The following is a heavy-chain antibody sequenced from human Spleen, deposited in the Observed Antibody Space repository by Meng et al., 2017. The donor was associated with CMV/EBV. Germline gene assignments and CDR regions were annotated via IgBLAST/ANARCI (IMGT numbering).Heavy chain of an antibody. CDR1: GFTFSSYG. V-gene: IGHV3-30*02. D-gene: IGHD3-22*01. J-gene: IGHJ4*02. Sequence: GGSLRLSCAASGFTFSSYGMHWVRQAPGKGLEWVAFIRYDGSIKKYADSVKGRFTISRDNSKNILFLQMNSLRVEDTAVYYCAKASPLHYDSSGYYPRNFDYWGQGTLVTVSS. CDR2: IRYDGSIK. CDR3: AKASPLHYDSSGYYPRNFDY.